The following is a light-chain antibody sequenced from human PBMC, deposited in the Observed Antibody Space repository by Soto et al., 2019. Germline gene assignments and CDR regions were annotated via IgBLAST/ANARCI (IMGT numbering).Light chain of an antibody. CDR1: QGIRNY. CDR2: AAS. J-gene: IGKJ3*01. V-gene: IGKV1-27*01. CDR3: QKYSSVPV. Sequence: DIQMTQSPTSLSASVGDRVTITCRASQGIRNYVAWYQQIPGKAPKLLIYAASTLQSRVPSRFSGSGSGTDFTLTINGLQPEDVATYSCQKYSSVPVFGPGTKVEIQ.